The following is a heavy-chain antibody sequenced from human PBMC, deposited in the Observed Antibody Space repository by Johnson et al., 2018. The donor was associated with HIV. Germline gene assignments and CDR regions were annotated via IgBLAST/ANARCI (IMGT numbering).Heavy chain of an antibody. CDR1: GFTFSSYD. CDR2: IGTAGDT. J-gene: IGHJ3*02. CDR3: ARGAGYNFWSGYYAGRNAFDI. D-gene: IGHD3-3*01. V-gene: IGHV3-13*01. Sequence: VQLVESGGGLVQPGGSLRLSCAASGFTFSSYDMHWVRQATGKGLEWVSAIGTAGDTYYPGSVTGRFTISRENAKNSLYLQMNSLRAGDTAVYYLARGAGYNFWSGYYAGRNAFDIWGQGTMVTVSS.